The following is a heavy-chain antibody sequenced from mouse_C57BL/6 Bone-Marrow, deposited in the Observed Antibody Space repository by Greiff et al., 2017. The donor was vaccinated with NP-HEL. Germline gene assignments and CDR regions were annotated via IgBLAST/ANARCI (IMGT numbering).Heavy chain of an antibody. V-gene: IGHV1-81*01. Sequence: VKLQQSGAELARPGASVKLSCKASGYTFTSYGISWVKQRTGQGLEWIGEIYPRSGNTYYNEKFKGKATLTADKSSSTAYMELRSLTSEDSAVYFCANRQLRHLDDWGKGTTLTVSS. J-gene: IGHJ2*01. CDR3: ANRQLRHLDD. CDR2: IYPRSGNT. CDR1: GYTFTSYG. D-gene: IGHD3-2*02.